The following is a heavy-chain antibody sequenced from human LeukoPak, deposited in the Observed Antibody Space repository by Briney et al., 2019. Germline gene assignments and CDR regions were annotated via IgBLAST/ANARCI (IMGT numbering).Heavy chain of an antibody. CDR3: ARCITIFGVVTSWAFDI. CDR1: GFTFSSYA. V-gene: IGHV3-23*01. D-gene: IGHD3-3*01. Sequence: GGSLRLSCAASGFTFSSYAMSWVRQAPGKGLEWVSAISGSGGSTYYADSVKGRFTISRDNSKNTLYLQMNSLRAEDTAVYYCARCITIFGVVTSWAFDIWGQGTMVTVSS. J-gene: IGHJ3*02. CDR2: ISGSGGST.